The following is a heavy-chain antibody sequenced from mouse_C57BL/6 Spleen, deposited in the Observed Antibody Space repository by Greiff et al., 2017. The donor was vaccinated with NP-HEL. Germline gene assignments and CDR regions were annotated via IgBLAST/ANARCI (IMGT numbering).Heavy chain of an antibody. CDR1: GYTFTDYE. Sequence: QVQLQQSGAELVRPGASVTLSCKASGYTFTDYEMHWVKQTPVHGLEWIGAIDPETGGTAYNQKFTGKAILTADKSSSTAYMELRSLTSEDSAVYYCTRDYYGSLFAYWGQGTLVTVSA. V-gene: IGHV1-15*01. D-gene: IGHD1-1*01. CDR2: IDPETGGT. J-gene: IGHJ3*01. CDR3: TRDYYGSLFAY.